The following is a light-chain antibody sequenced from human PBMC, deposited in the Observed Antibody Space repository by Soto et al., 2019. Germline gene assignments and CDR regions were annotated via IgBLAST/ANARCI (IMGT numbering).Light chain of an antibody. CDR2: DAS. CDR3: QQRSNWPPWT. CDR1: QSVSSY. Sequence: EIVLTQSPATLSLSPGERATLSCRASQSVSSYLAWYQQKPGQAPRLLIYDASNRATGIPARFSGSGSGTDFTLTIASLAPADFAVDYCQQRSNWPPWTFGQGTKVEIK. J-gene: IGKJ1*01. V-gene: IGKV3-11*01.